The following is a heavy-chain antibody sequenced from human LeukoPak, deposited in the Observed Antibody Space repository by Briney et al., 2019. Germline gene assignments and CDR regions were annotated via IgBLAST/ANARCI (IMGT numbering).Heavy chain of an antibody. J-gene: IGHJ3*02. CDR2: IWYDGSNK. V-gene: IGHV3-33*01. D-gene: IGHD3-22*01. CDR1: GFXFSSYG. CDR3: ARTRIVVVTYDAFDI. Sequence: GGSLRLSCAASGFXFSSYGIHWVRKAPGKGLEWVAVIWYDGSNKYYADSVKGRSTISRDNSRNTLYLQMNSLRAEDTAVYYCARTRIVVVTYDAFDIWGQGTMVTVSS.